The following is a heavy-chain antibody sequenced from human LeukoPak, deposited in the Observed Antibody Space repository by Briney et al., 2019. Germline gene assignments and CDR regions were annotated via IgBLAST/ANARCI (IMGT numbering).Heavy chain of an antibody. CDR2: VNHSGST. Sequence: SETLSLTCAVYGGSFSGYYWSWIRQPPGTGQEWMWEVNHSGSTNYNPSLKSRVTISVDTSNNQFSLNLSYVTAADTAVYYCARSRGYCSGGSCYYYYYYMDVWGKGTTVTVSS. CDR3: ARSRGYCSGGSCYYYYYYMDV. J-gene: IGHJ6*03. CDR1: GGSFSGYY. V-gene: IGHV4-34*01. D-gene: IGHD2-15*01.